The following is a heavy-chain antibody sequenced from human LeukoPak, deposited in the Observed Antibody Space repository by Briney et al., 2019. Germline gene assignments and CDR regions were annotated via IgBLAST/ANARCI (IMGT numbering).Heavy chain of an antibody. CDR1: GGSISGGGYS. D-gene: IGHD3-22*01. CDR3: ARGPTYYYDSSGYDY. CDR2: IYHSGST. Sequence: PSQTLSLTCAVSGGSISGGGYSWSWIRQPPGKGLEWIGYIYHSGSTYYNPSLKSRVTISVDRSKNQFSLKLSSVTAADTAVYYCARGPTYYYDSSGYDYWGQGTLVTVSS. J-gene: IGHJ4*02. V-gene: IGHV4-30-2*01.